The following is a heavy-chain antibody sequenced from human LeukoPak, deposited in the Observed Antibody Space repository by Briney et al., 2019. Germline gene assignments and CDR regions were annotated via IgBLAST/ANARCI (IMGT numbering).Heavy chain of an antibody. CDR2: IYSDGRT. CDR3: ARGIFYGGNPYYVFYI. Sequence: GGSLRLSCAASGFTVSGNYMGWVRQAPGKGLEWVAVIYSDGRTYYADSVTGRFTTSRENPKHTLYLQRNSLSGEDTAVYSCARGIFYGGNPYYVFYISGPGTPVTASS. J-gene: IGHJ3*02. V-gene: IGHV3-66*02. CDR1: GFTVSGNY. D-gene: IGHD4-23*01.